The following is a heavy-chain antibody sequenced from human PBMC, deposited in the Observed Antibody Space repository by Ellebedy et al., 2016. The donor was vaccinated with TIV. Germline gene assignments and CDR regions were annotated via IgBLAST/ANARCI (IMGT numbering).Heavy chain of an antibody. CDR1: GYTFTSYG. V-gene: IGHV1-18*04. CDR2: ISAYNGNT. Sequence: ASVKVSCKASGYTFTSYGISWVRQAPGQGLEWMGWISAYNGNTNYAQKLQGRVTMTTDTSTSTAYMELRSLRSDDTAVYYCARDSGGGSGIGFDYYYGMDVWGQGTTVTVSS. J-gene: IGHJ6*02. D-gene: IGHD3-10*01. CDR3: ARDSGGGSGIGFDYYYGMDV.